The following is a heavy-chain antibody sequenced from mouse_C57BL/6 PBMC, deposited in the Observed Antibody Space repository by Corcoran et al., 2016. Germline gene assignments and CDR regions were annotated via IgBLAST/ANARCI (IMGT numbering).Heavy chain of an antibody. D-gene: IGHD2-3*01. V-gene: IGHV1-26*01. Sequence: EVQLQQSGPELVKPGASVKISCKASGYTFTDYYMNWVKQSHGKSLEWIGDINPNNGGTSYNQKFKGKATLTVDKSSSTAYMELRSLTSEDSAVYYCARKGDGYYPYYFDYWGQGTTLTVSS. CDR1: GYTFTDYY. CDR2: INPNNGGT. J-gene: IGHJ2*01. CDR3: ARKGDGYYPYYFDY.